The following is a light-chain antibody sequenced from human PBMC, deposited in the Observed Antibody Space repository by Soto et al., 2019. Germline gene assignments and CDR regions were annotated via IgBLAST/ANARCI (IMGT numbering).Light chain of an antibody. CDR2: AAS. Sequence: EIVLTQSPGTLSLSPGQRATLSCRASQSVGSTYLAWYQQKPGQAPRLLMHAASRRATGIPDRFSGSGSGTDFTLTISRLEPEDFAVYYCQQFDSSLYTFGQGTKLEIK. J-gene: IGKJ2*01. CDR3: QQFDSSLYT. V-gene: IGKV3-20*01. CDR1: QSVGSTY.